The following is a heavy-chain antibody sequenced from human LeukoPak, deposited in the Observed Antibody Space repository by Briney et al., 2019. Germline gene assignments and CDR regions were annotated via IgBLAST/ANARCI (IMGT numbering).Heavy chain of an antibody. CDR1: GGSFSGYY. V-gene: IGHV4-34*01. J-gene: IGHJ5*02. CDR3: ARGLRGYSGYEPYNWFDP. CDR2: INHSGST. D-gene: IGHD5-12*01. Sequence: SETLSLTCAVYGGSFSGYYWSWIRQPPGKGLEWIGEINHSGSTNYNPSLKSRVTISVDTSKNQFSLKLSSVTAADTAVYYCARGLRGYSGYEPYNWFDPRGQGTLVTVSS.